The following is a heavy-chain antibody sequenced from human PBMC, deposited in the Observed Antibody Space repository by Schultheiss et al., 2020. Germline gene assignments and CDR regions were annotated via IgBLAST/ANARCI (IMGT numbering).Heavy chain of an antibody. CDR3: ARVGEEYYYDSSGYYYFDY. CDR2: IYYSGST. CDR1: GGSISSYY. D-gene: IGHD3-22*01. J-gene: IGHJ4*02. Sequence: SETLSLTCTVSGGSISSYYWSWIRQPPGKGLEWIGYIYYSGSTNYNPSLKSRVTISVDTSKNQFSLKLSSVTAADTAVYYCARVGEEYYYDSSGYYYFDYWGQGTLVTVSS. V-gene: IGHV4-59*08.